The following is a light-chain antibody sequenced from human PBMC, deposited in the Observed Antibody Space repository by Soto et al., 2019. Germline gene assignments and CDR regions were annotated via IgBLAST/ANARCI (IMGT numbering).Light chain of an antibody. V-gene: IGLV2-11*01. CDR2: DVS. CDR1: SIDVGGYNY. CDR3: CSYAGSPYV. J-gene: IGLJ1*01. Sequence: QSALTQPRSVSGAPGQSVTLSCTGTSIDVGGYNYVSWHQQHPGKAPKVMIYDVSKRPSGVPDRSSGSKSGNTASLTISGLQAEDEADYYCCSYAGSPYVFGTGTKVTVL.